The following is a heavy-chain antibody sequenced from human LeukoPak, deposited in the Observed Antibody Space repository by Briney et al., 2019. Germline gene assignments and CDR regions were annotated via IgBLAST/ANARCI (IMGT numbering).Heavy chain of an antibody. D-gene: IGHD2-8*01. Sequence: GRSLRLSCAASGFTFSSYAMHWVRQAPGKGLEWVAVISYDGSNKYYADSVKGRFTISRDNAQNSLYLQMNSLRAEDTAVYFCARVVNGYVDYWGQGTLVTVSS. CDR3: ARVVNGYVDY. CDR2: ISYDGSNK. CDR1: GFTFSSYA. V-gene: IGHV3-30-3*01. J-gene: IGHJ4*02.